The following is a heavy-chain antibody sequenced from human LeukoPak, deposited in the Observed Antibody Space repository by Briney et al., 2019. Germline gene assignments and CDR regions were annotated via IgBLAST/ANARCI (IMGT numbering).Heavy chain of an antibody. CDR2: IYSGGTT. J-gene: IGHJ3*02. D-gene: IGHD3-16*01. V-gene: IGHV3-66*01. Sequence: GGSLRLSCAASGFTVSDNFMSWVREPPGKGLEWGSVIYSGGTTYYGDSVKDRFTISRDNSKNTLYLQMNGLRAEDTAVYYCASLLGAHDAFDIWGQGTMVTVSS. CDR1: GFTVSDNF. CDR3: ASLLGAHDAFDI.